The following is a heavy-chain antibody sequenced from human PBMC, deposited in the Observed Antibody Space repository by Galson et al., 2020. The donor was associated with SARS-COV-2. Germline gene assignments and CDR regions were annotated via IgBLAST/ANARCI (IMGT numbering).Heavy chain of an antibody. CDR2: IYSSAST. Sequence: SQTLSLTCSVSGDSISSGGYYWSWIRQHPGKGLEWIGYIYSSASTYYNPSLKSRVNISIDTSKNQFSLKMRSVTAADTAVYYCAIVRSGGMDVWGQGTTVTVSS. J-gene: IGHJ6*02. D-gene: IGHD3-10*01. V-gene: IGHV4-31*03. CDR1: GDSISSGGYY. CDR3: AIVRSGGMDV.